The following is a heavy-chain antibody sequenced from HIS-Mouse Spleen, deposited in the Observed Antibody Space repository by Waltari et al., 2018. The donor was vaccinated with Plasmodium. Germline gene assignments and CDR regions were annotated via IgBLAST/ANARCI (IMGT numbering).Heavy chain of an antibody. CDR3: ARVGATDAFDI. J-gene: IGHJ3*02. D-gene: IGHD1-26*01. V-gene: IGHV3-21*01. Sequence: EVQLVESGGGLVKPGGSLRLSCAASGFTFSSYSMNWVRQAPGKGLEWVSSISSSSIYIYYADSVKGRFTISRDNAKNSLYLQMNSLRAEDTAVYYCARVGATDAFDIWGQGTMVTVSS. CDR2: ISSSSIYI. CDR1: GFTFSSYS.